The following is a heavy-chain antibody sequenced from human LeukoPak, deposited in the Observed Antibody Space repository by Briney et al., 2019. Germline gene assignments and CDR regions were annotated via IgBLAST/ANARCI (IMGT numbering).Heavy chain of an antibody. V-gene: IGHV4-34*01. J-gene: IGHJ3*02. Sequence: SETLSLTCAVYGGSFSGYYWSWIRQPPGKGLEWIGEINHSGSTNYNPSLKSRVTISVDTSKNQFSLKLSSVTAADTAVYYCARVRLHLTGYYREVKHLDIWGQETMVTVSS. CDR2: INHSGST. D-gene: IGHD3-9*01. CDR3: ARVRLHLTGYYREVKHLDI. CDR1: GGSFSGYY.